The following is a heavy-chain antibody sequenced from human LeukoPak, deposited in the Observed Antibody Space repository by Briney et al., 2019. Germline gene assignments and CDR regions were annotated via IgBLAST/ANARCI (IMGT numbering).Heavy chain of an antibody. V-gene: IGHV1-69*04. CDR2: IIPILGIA. CDR1: GYTFTSYG. Sequence: SVKVSCKASGYTFTSYGISWVRQAPGQRLEWMGRIIPILGIANYAQKFQGRVTITADKSTSTAYMELSSLRSEDTAVYYCARDLAPNWFDPWGQGTLVTVSS. CDR3: ARDLAPNWFDP. J-gene: IGHJ5*02.